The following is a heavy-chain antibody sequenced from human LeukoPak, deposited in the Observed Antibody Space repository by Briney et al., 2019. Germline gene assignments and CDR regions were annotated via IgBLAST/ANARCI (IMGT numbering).Heavy chain of an antibody. CDR1: GYSFTSYW. V-gene: IGHV5-51*01. CDR3: AKLYCGGDCYSPAEYLQH. J-gene: IGHJ1*01. Sequence: GESLKISCKGSGYSFTSYWISWLRQMPGKGLEWNGIIYPGDSDTRYSPSFQGQVTISADKSISTAYLQWSSLKTSDTAKYYCAKLYCGGDCYSPAEYLQHWGQGTLVTVSS. D-gene: IGHD2-21*02. CDR2: IYPGDSDT.